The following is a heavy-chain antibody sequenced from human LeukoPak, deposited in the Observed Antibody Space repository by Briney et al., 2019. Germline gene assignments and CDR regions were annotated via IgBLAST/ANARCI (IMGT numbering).Heavy chain of an antibody. Sequence: GGSLRLSCKVSGYTLTELSMHWVRQAPGKGLEWMGGFDPEDGETIYAQKFQGRVTMTEDTSTDTAYMELSSLRSEDTAVYYCATDLNGSGSYYNYWGQGTLVTVSS. J-gene: IGHJ4*02. CDR1: GYTLTELS. D-gene: IGHD3-10*01. CDR2: FDPEDGET. CDR3: ATDLNGSGSYYNY. V-gene: IGHV1-24*01.